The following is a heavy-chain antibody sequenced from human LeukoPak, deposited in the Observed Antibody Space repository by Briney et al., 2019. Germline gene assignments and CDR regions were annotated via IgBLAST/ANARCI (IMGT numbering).Heavy chain of an antibody. J-gene: IGHJ4*02. Sequence: GGSLRLSCAASGFTFSSYGMHWVRQAPGKGLEWVAVISYDGSNKYYADSVKGRFTISRDNSKNTLYLQMNSLRAEDTAVYYCAKDPGGVIVMNYFDYWGQGTLVTVSS. CDR2: ISYDGSNK. CDR3: AKDPGGVIVMNYFDY. V-gene: IGHV3-30*18. D-gene: IGHD3-16*02. CDR1: GFTFSSYG.